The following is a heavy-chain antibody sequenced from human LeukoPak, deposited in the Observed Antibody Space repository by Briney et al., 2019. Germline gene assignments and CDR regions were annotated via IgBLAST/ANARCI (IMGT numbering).Heavy chain of an antibody. Sequence: GGSLRLSCAASGFTFSSYSMNWVRQAPGKGLEWVSYISSSSSTIYYADSVKGRFTISRDNAKNSLYLQMNSPRVEDTAVYYCARGRGYSGYDLGYWGQGTLVTVSS. D-gene: IGHD5-12*01. CDR2: ISSSSSTI. CDR3: ARGRGYSGYDLGY. V-gene: IGHV3-48*01. CDR1: GFTFSSYS. J-gene: IGHJ4*02.